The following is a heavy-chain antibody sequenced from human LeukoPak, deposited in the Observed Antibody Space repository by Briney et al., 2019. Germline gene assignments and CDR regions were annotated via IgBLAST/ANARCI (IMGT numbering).Heavy chain of an antibody. V-gene: IGHV4-61*02. CDR1: GGSISSGSYY. CDR3: ARVVGAMSFDY. D-gene: IGHD1-26*01. Sequence: SETLSLTCTVSGGSISSGSYYWSWVRQPAGKGLEWIGRIYSSGSTNYNPSLKSRVTISVDTSKNHFSLRLSSVTAADTAVYYCARVVGAMSFDYWGQGTLVTVSS. CDR2: IYSSGST. J-gene: IGHJ4*02.